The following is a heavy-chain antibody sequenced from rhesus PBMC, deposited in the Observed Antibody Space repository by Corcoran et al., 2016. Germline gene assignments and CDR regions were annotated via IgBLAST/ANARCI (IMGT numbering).Heavy chain of an antibody. D-gene: IGHD6-13*01. CDR1: GGPTISGYYY. V-gene: IGHV4-122*02. J-gene: IGHJ6*01. CDR2: ITYSGST. CDR3: AREQLVAYNGLDS. Sequence: QVQLQESGPGLVKPSETLSPPFSVSGGPTISGYYYWCRSRRPPGQGLEWIGYITYSGSTSYNPSLKSRVTSSRDKSKNQFSLKLSYVTAADTAVYYCAREQLVAYNGLDSWGQGVVVTVSS.